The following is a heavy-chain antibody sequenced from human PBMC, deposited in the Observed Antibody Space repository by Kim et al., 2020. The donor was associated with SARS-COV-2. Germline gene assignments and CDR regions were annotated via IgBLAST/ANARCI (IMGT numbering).Heavy chain of an antibody. Sequence: GGSLRLSCAASGFTFSNAWISWVRQAPGKGLEWVGRIKSKTDGGTTDYAAPVKGRFTISRDDSKNTLYLQMNSLKTEDTAVYYCTTDSMYYYDSSGYLAYLFSENYYFDYWGQGTLVTVSS. J-gene: IGHJ4*02. CDR2: IKSKTDGGTT. V-gene: IGHV3-15*01. CDR3: TTDSMYYYDSSGYLAYLFSENYYFDY. D-gene: IGHD3-22*01. CDR1: GFTFSNAW.